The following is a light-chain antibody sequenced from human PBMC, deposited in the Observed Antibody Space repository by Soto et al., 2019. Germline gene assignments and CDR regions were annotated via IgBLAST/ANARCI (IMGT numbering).Light chain of an antibody. Sequence: QSALTQPPSASGSPGQSVTISCTGTSSDVGGYNYVSWYQQHPGKDPKLMISEVSKRPSGVPDRFSGSKSGNTASLTVSGLQAEDEADYDCSSFAGNNNVVCGGGTKLTVL. V-gene: IGLV2-8*01. CDR1: SSDVGGYNY. CDR2: EVS. J-gene: IGLJ2*01. CDR3: SSFAGNNNVV.